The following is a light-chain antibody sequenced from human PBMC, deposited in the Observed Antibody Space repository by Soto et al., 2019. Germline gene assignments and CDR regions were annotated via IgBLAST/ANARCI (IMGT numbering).Light chain of an antibody. CDR3: QSYDSNLSGSL. J-gene: IGLJ2*01. Sequence: QSALTQPPSASGSPGQSVTISCTGTPSDVGGSNSVSWYQQQHPGKAPNLMIYDVDRRPSGVPDRFSGSKSGTSASLAITGLQGEDEGDYYCQSYDSNLSGSLFGGGTKLTVL. CDR2: DVD. V-gene: IGLV2-8*01. CDR1: PSDVGGSNS.